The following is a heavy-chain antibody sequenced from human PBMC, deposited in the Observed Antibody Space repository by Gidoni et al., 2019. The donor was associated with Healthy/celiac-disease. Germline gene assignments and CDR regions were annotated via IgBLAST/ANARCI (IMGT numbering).Heavy chain of an antibody. Sequence: EVQLVESGGGLVQPGGSLRLSCAASGFTVSSNYMSWVRQAPGKGLEWVSVIYSGGSTYYADSVKGRFTISRDNSKNTLYLQMNSLRAEDTAVYYCAMEGSPDGARAFDIWGQGTMVTVSS. J-gene: IGHJ3*02. V-gene: IGHV3-66*01. CDR3: AMEGSPDGARAFDI. CDR2: IYSGGST. CDR1: GFTVSSNY. D-gene: IGHD3-10*01.